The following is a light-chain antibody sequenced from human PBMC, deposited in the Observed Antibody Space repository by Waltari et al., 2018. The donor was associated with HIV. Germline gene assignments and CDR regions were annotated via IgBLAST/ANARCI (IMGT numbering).Light chain of an antibody. V-gene: IGLV2-14*03. J-gene: IGLJ1*01. CDR1: SSDVGGSNH. CDR2: GVS. CDR3: SSYTRSSTLGV. Sequence: QSALPQPASVSGSPGQSITISSTGTSSDVGGSNHFPCYQQHPGTAPKLMIFGVSNRPSGVSNRFSGSKSGNTASLTISGLQAEDEADYYCSSYTRSSTLGVFGTGTKVTVL.